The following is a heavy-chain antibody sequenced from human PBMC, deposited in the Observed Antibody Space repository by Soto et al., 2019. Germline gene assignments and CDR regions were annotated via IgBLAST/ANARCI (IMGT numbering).Heavy chain of an antibody. CDR2: ISGSGGST. V-gene: IGHV3-23*01. CDR1: GFTFSSYA. J-gene: IGHJ6*03. Sequence: EVQLLESGGGLVQPGGSLRLSCAASGFTFSSYAMSWVRQAPGKGLEWVSAISGSGGSTYYADSVKGRFTISRDNSKNTLYLQLNSLRAEDTAVYYCAKRQNYYYYMDVWGKGTTVTVSS. CDR3: AKRQNYYYYMDV.